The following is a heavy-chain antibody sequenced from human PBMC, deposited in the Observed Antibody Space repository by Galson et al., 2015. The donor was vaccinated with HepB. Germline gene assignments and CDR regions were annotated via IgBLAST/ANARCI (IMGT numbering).Heavy chain of an antibody. CDR2: IIPILGIA. D-gene: IGHD3-10*01. V-gene: IGHV1-69*04. CDR1: GGTFSSYA. J-gene: IGHJ6*02. Sequence: SVKVSCKASGGTFSSYAISWVRQAPGQGLEWMGRIIPILGIANYAQKFQGRVTITADKSTSTAYMELSSLRSEDTAVYYCARHVVYYYGMRSDVGGMDVWGQGTTVTVSS. CDR3: ARHVVYYYGMRSDVGGMDV.